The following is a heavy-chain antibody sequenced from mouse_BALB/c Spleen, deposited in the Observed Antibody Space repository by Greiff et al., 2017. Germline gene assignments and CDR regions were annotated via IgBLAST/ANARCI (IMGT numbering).Heavy chain of an antibody. Sequence: VQLKQSGPGLVKPSQSLSLTCTVTGYSITSDYAWNWIRQFPGNKLEWMGYISYSGSTSYNPSLKSRISITRDTSKNQFFLQLNSVTTEDTATYYCARPSYYGSSYWYFDVWGAGTTVTVSS. CDR3: ARPSYYGSSYWYFDV. V-gene: IGHV3-2*02. CDR2: ISYSGST. CDR1: GYSITSDYA. D-gene: IGHD1-1*01. J-gene: IGHJ1*01.